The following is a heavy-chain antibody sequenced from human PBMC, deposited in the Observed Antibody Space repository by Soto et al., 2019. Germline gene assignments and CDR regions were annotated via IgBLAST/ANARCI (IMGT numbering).Heavy chain of an antibody. J-gene: IGHJ6*02. D-gene: IGHD6-13*01. CDR3: ARDRIAGSKYYYGMDV. Sequence: QVQLVQSGAEVKKPGSSVRVSCKASGGTFSSYAISWVRQAPGQGLEWMGGIIPIFGTENYAQKFQGRVTITADESTSTAYMELSSLRSEDTAVNYCARDRIAGSKYYYGMDVWGQGTTVTVSS. V-gene: IGHV1-69*01. CDR2: IIPIFGTE. CDR1: GGTFSSYA.